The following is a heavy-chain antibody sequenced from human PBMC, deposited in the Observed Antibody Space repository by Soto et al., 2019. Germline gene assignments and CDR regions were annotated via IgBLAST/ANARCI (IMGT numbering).Heavy chain of an antibody. J-gene: IGHJ6*02. V-gene: IGHV4-59*06. Sequence: SETLSLTCTVSGGSISSYYWSWIRQHPGKGLEWIGYIYYSGSTYYNPSLKSRVTISVDTSKNQFSLKLSSVTAADTAVYYCARRVVVNAGYYYYYGMDVWGQGTTVTVSS. D-gene: IGHD2-15*01. CDR3: ARRVVVNAGYYYYYGMDV. CDR1: GGSISSYY. CDR2: IYYSGST.